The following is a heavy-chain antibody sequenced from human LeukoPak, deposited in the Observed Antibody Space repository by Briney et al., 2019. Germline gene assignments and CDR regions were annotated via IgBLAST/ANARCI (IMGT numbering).Heavy chain of an antibody. D-gene: IGHD7-27*01. J-gene: IGHJ4*02. CDR1: GFTFSSYA. CDR3: AKDLSVTGDWDFDY. Sequence: GGSLRLSCAASGFTFSSYAMSWVRQAPGKGLEWVSAISGSGGSTYYADSVKGRFTISRDNSKNTLYLQMDSLRAEDTAVYYCAKDLSVTGDWDFDYWGQGTLVTVSS. CDR2: ISGSGGST. V-gene: IGHV3-23*01.